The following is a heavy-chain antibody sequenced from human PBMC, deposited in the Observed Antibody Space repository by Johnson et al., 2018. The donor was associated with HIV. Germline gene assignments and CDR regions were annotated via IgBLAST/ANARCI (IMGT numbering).Heavy chain of an antibody. CDR1: GFTFSDYY. CDR3: ARGDCTNGVCPPPRRDAFDI. J-gene: IGHJ3*02. Sequence: QVQLVESGGGLAQPGGSLRLSCAASGFTFSDYYMSWIRQAPWKGLAWVSYISSSRSIIYYADSVKGRFPISRDHAKNSLYLQMTSLRAEATAVYYCARGDCTNGVCPPPRRDAFDIWGQGTMVTVSS. D-gene: IGHD2-8*01. V-gene: IGHV3-11*04. CDR2: ISSSRSII.